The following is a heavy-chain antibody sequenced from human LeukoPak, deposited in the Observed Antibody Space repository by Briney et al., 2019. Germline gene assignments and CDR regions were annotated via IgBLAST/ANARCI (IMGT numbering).Heavy chain of an antibody. CDR2: IRQDGNEF. CDR1: EFTFGNYW. D-gene: IGHD1-14*01. Sequence: GGSLRLSCAASEFTFGNYWMSWVRQVPGKGPEWVANIRQDGNEFYYVDSVKGRFTISRANSENTLYLQMNNLRAEDTAVYYCAKATGYLLWGQGTLVTVSS. V-gene: IGHV3-7*03. CDR3: AKATGYLL. J-gene: IGHJ4*02.